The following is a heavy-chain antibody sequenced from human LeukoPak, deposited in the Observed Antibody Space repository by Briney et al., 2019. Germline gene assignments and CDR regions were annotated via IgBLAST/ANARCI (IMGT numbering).Heavy chain of an antibody. CDR3: ARARRTPAPYYYYGMDV. J-gene: IGHJ6*02. CDR1: GFTFSSYS. CDR2: ISSSSSYI. Sequence: GGSLRLSCAASGFTFSSYSMNWVRQAPGKGLEWVSSISSSSSYIYYADSVKGRFTISRDNAKNSLYLQMNSLRAEDTAVYYCARARRTPAPYYYYGMDVWGQGTTVTVSS. D-gene: IGHD2-2*01. V-gene: IGHV3-21*01.